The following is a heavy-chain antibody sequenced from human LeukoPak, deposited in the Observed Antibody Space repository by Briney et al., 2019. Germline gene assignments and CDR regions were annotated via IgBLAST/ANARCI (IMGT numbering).Heavy chain of an antibody. CDR2: IYIGGST. D-gene: IGHD3-10*01. J-gene: IGHJ3*02. V-gene: IGHV3-66*01. Sequence: GGSLRLSCAASGFTVSNNYMSWVRQAPGKGLEWVSLIYIGGSTDYADSVKGRFTISRDNSKNTLYLQMNSLRAEDTAVYYCARENTMIRGVPRGFDIWGQGTMVTVSS. CDR3: ARENTMIRGVPRGFDI. CDR1: GFTVSNNY.